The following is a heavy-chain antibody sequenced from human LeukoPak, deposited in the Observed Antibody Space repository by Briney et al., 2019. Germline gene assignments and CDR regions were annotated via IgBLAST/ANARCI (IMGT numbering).Heavy chain of an antibody. V-gene: IGHV4-59*01. Sequence: SETLSLTCTVSGGSISSYYWSWIRQPPGKGLEWIGYIYYSGSTNYYPSLKSRVTISVDTSKNQFSLKLSSVTAADTAVYYCASQARIWNFFDYWGQGTLVTVSS. J-gene: IGHJ4*02. D-gene: IGHD3-3*01. CDR2: IYYSGST. CDR3: ASQARIWNFFDY. CDR1: GGSISSYY.